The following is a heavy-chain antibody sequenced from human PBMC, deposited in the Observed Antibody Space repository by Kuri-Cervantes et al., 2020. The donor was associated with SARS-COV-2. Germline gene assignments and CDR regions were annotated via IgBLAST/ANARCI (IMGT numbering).Heavy chain of an antibody. CDR3: ARVVTRSITIFGVVTNYWYFDL. CDR2: ITTSGSAV. CDR1: GFTFSSYE. D-gene: IGHD3-3*01. J-gene: IGHJ2*01. V-gene: IGHV3-48*03. Sequence: GESLKISCVASGFTFSSYEMNWVRQAPGKGLEWVSWITTSGSAVYYADSVKGRFAISRDNAKNSLYLQMNSLRAEDTAVYYCARVVTRSITIFGVVTNYWYFDLWGRGTLVTVSS.